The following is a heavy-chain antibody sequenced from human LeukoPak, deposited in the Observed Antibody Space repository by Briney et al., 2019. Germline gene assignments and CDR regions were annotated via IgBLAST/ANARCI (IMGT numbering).Heavy chain of an antibody. J-gene: IGHJ4*02. CDR1: GFTVSSNY. Sequence: PGGSLRLSCAASGFTVSSNYMSWVRQAPGKGLEWVSVIYSGGSTNYADSVKGRFTISRDNSKNTLYLQMNSLRAEDTAVYYCATSLGRIVATVSSGYFDYWGQGTLVTVSS. CDR2: IYSGGST. V-gene: IGHV3-53*01. D-gene: IGHD5-12*01. CDR3: ATSLGRIVATVSSGYFDY.